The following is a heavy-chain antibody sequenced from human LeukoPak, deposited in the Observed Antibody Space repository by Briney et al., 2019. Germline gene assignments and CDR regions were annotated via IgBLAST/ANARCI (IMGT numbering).Heavy chain of an antibody. CDR1: GYTFTSYG. V-gene: IGHV1-18*01. D-gene: IGHD3-22*01. CDR3: AGEPYYYDSSGYYYYFDY. J-gene: IGHJ4*02. CDR2: ISAYNGNT. Sequence: SVKVSCKASGYTFTSYGISWVRQAPGQGLEWMGWISAYNGNTNYAQKLQGRVTMTTDTSTSTAYMELRSLRSDDTAVYYCAGEPYYYDSSGYYYYFDYWGQGTLVTVSS.